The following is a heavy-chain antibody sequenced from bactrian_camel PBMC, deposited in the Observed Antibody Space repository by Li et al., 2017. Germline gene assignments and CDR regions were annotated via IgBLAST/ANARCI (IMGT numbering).Heavy chain of an antibody. CDR1: GRTYMKWC. V-gene: IGHV3S57*01. Sequence: VQLLESGGGSVQAGGSLRLSCAGSGRTYMKWCMAWFRQAPGKDREGVASIDTDGGATYEDSVKGRFTISRDNVKNTVYLQMNSLKPDDSGTYYCAYESGTTPDLCRRRGPGGYFGQGTQVTVS. CDR2: IDTDGGA. D-gene: IGHD7*01. J-gene: IGHJ4*01.